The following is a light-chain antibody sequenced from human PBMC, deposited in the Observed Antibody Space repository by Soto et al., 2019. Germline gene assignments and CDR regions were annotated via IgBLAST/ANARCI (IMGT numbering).Light chain of an antibody. J-gene: IGKJ5*01. CDR1: QGISSY. Sequence: IQLTQSPSSLSASVGDRVTITCRASQGISSYLAWYQQKPGKAPNLLIYAASTLQSGVPSRFSGSGSGTDFTLTINSLQPEDFATYYCQQLNTYPITFGQGTRLEIK. CDR2: AAS. V-gene: IGKV1-9*01. CDR3: QQLNTYPIT.